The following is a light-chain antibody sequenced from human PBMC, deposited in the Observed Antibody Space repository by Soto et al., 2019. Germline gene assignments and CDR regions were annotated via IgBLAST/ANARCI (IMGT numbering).Light chain of an antibody. CDR2: DAS. CDR3: QQRSNWPLT. CDR1: QSVTNY. Sequence: EIVLTQSPATLSLSPGGRATLSCRASQSVTNYLAWYQQQPGQTPRLLIYDASRRATGIPARFSGSGSGTDFNLTISSLEPEDFAVYYCQQRSNWPLTFGGGTKVEIK. J-gene: IGKJ4*01. V-gene: IGKV3-11*01.